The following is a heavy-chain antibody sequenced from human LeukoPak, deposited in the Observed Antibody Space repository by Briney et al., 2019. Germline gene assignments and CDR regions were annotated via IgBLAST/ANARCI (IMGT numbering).Heavy chain of an antibody. J-gene: IGHJ4*02. D-gene: IGHD3-9*01. CDR2: VDPEDGET. CDR1: GYTFTDYY. Sequence: ASVKVSCKVSGYTFTDYYMHWVQQAPGKGLEWMGLVDPEDGETIYAEKFQGRVTITADTSTDTAYMELSSLRSEDTAVYYCATVDDILTGYSTTDYWGRGTLVTVSS. V-gene: IGHV1-69-2*01. CDR3: ATVDDILTGYSTTDY.